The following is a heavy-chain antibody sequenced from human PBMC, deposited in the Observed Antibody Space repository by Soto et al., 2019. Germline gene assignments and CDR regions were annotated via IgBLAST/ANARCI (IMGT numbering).Heavy chain of an antibody. CDR3: VRNYGDFISHYYYYGMDG. CDR1: GFTFSRYA. CDR2: ISGSGGST. V-gene: IGHV3-23*01. J-gene: IGHJ6*02. D-gene: IGHD4-17*01. Sequence: EVQLLESGGGLVQPGGSLRLSCAASGFTFSRYAMSWVRQAPGKGLEWVSAISGSGGSTYYADSVKGRFTISRDNSKNTLYLQMNSLRAEDTAVYYCVRNYGDFISHYYYYGMDGWGQGTTVTVSS.